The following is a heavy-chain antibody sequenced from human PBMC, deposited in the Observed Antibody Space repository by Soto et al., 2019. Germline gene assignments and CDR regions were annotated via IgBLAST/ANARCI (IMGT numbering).Heavy chain of an antibody. CDR1: GFTFDDYG. CDR2: INWNGGST. V-gene: IGHV3-20*01. CDR3: ARVSGMGLTVPYYFDY. Sequence: GGSLRLSCAASGFTFDDYGMSWVRQAPGKGLEWVSGINWNGGSTGYADSVKGRFTISRDNAKNSRYLQMNSLRAEDTALYHCARVSGMGLTVPYYFDYWGQGTLVTVSS. J-gene: IGHJ4*02. D-gene: IGHD3-10*01.